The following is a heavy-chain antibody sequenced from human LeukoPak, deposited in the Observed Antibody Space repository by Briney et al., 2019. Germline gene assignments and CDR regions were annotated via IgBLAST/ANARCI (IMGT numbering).Heavy chain of an antibody. V-gene: IGHV3-21*01. J-gene: IGHJ4*02. CDR1: GFTFSSYS. CDR3: ARAGPYGSGWNARVTFDY. Sequence: PGGSLRLSCAASGFTFSSYSMNWVRQAPGKGLEWVSSISSSSSYIYYADSVKGRFTISRDNAKNSLYLQMNSLRAEDTAVYYCARAGPYGSGWNARVTFDYWGQGALVTVSS. D-gene: IGHD6-19*01. CDR2: ISSSSSYI.